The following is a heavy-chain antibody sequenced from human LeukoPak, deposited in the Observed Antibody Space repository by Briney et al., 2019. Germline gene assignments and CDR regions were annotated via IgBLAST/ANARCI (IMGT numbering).Heavy chain of an antibody. Sequence: ASVKVSCKASGYTFTSYDINWVRQATGQGLEWMGWMNPNSGNTGYAQKFQGRVTITRNTSISTAYMELSSLRSEDTAVYYCARNAYYYGSSGYYYPRRFDYWGQGTLVTVSS. V-gene: IGHV1-8*03. J-gene: IGHJ4*02. D-gene: IGHD3-22*01. CDR3: ARNAYYYGSSGYYYPRRFDY. CDR2: MNPNSGNT. CDR1: GYTFTSYD.